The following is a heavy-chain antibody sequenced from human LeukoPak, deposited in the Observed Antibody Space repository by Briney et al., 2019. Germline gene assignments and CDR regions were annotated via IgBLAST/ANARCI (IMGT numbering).Heavy chain of an antibody. Sequence: GESLKISCKGSGYSFTSYGIGWVRQMPGKGLEWSGSIYPGDSETRYSPSFQGQVTLSADKSIRTPYLQWRSLKASDTAMYYCARWMAGSTNWFDPWGQGTLVTVSS. CDR2: IYPGDSET. J-gene: IGHJ5*02. CDR3: ARWMAGSTNWFDP. V-gene: IGHV5-51*01. CDR1: GYSFTSYG. D-gene: IGHD5-24*01.